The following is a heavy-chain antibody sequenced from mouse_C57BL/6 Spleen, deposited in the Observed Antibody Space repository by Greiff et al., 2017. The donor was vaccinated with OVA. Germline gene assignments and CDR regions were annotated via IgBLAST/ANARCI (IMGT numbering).Heavy chain of an antibody. CDR1: GYTFTSYW. J-gene: IGHJ4*01. D-gene: IGHD1-1*01. CDR2: IYPSDSET. V-gene: IGHV1-61*01. CDR3: AVERFTTVVAYYAIDY. Sequence: QVQLQQPGAELVRPGSSVKLSCKASGYTFTSYWMDWVKQRPGQGLEWIGNIYPSDSETHYNQKFKDKATLTVDKSSSTAYMQLSSLTSECSAVYYCAVERFTTVVAYYAIDYWGQGTSGTVSS.